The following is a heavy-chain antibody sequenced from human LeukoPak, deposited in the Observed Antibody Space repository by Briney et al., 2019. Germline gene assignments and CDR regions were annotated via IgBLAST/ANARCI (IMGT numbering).Heavy chain of an antibody. CDR3: ARAGNYYDSSGYPILGSYFDL. J-gene: IGHJ2*01. CDR1: GGSISSSGYY. CDR2: IYYGGST. Sequence: SETLSLTCTVSGGSISSSGYYWGWIRQPPGKGLEWIGSIYYGGSTYYNPSLKSRVTISVDTSKNQFSLKLSSVTAADTAVYYCARAGNYYDSSGYPILGSYFDLWGRGTLVIVSS. D-gene: IGHD3-22*01. V-gene: IGHV4-39*01.